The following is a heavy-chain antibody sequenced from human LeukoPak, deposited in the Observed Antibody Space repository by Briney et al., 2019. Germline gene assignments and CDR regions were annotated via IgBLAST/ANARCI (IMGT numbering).Heavy chain of an antibody. CDR1: GGSISSGGYY. Sequence: SETLSLTCTVSGGSISSGGYYWSWIRQHPGKGLEWIGYIYYNGNTNYSPSLKSRVTMSVDTSKNLFSLKVSSVTAADTAVYYCARGRSNYYGMDVWGQGTTVTVSS. CDR2: IYYNGNT. J-gene: IGHJ6*02. V-gene: IGHV4-61*08. D-gene: IGHD1-26*01. CDR3: ARGRSNYYGMDV.